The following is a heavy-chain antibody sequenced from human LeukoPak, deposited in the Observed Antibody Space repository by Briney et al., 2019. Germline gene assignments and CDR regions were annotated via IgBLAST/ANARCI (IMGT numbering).Heavy chain of an antibody. D-gene: IGHD2-8*01. CDR1: GGSISSYY. Sequence: SETLSLTCTVSGGSISSYYWSWIRQPAGKGLEWIGRLYTSGSTSYNPSLKSRVTMSVDASKNQFSLKLSSVTAADTAVYYCARNYCTNGVCYFNWFDPWGQGTLVTVSS. CDR2: LYTSGST. V-gene: IGHV4-4*07. CDR3: ARNYCTNGVCYFNWFDP. J-gene: IGHJ5*02.